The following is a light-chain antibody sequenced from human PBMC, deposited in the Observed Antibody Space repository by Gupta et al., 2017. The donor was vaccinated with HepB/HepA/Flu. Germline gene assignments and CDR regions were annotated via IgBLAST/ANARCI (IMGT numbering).Light chain of an antibody. CDR3: QHRDSTPLT. V-gene: IGKV1-39*01. Sequence: DIQMTQSPSSLSASVGDRVTITCRASQSISSYLNWYQQKPGKAPKLLIYAASRLQSGVPSRFSGSGSGTDFTLTISRLQPEDFATYYCQHRDSTPLTFGRGTKVDIK. J-gene: IGKJ4*01. CDR1: QSISSY. CDR2: AAS.